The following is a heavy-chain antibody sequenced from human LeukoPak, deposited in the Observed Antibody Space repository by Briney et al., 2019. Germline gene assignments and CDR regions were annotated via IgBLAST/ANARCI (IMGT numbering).Heavy chain of an antibody. CDR2: INPNSGDT. CDR3: ARATFYYDSGGYYDAFDI. CDR1: GYTFTGYY. J-gene: IGHJ3*02. V-gene: IGHV1-2*02. Sequence: ASVKVSCKASGYTFTGYYMNWVRQAPGPGLEWMGWINPNSGDTIYVQEFQGRVIMTRDTSISTAYMELSRLRSDDTAVYYCARATFYYDSGGYYDAFDIWGQGTVVTVSS. D-gene: IGHD3-22*01.